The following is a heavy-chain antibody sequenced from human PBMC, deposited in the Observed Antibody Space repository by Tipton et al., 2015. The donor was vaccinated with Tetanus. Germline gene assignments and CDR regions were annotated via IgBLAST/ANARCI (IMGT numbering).Heavy chain of an antibody. CDR3: ARLILGRSKEVAGIRCYYYYGLDV. CDR2: ISHSGSA. Sequence: TLSLTCTVSGGSFSLYYWNWVRQSPGKGLEWIGEISHSGSAKYIPSLKSRATISVDTSKNQFSLNLSSVTAADTAVYYCARLILGRSKEVAGIRCYYYYGLDVWGQGTTVTVSS. CDR1: GGSFSLYY. V-gene: IGHV4-34*01. D-gene: IGHD6-19*01. J-gene: IGHJ6*02.